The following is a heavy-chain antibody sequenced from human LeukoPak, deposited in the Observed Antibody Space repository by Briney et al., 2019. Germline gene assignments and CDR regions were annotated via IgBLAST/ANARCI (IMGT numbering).Heavy chain of an antibody. J-gene: IGHJ4*02. D-gene: IGHD3-3*01. V-gene: IGHV3-23*01. CDR1: GFTFSSYA. CDR3: AKGNYDFWSGEAYYFDY. CDR2: ISGSGGST. Sequence: GGSLRLSCAASGFTFSSYAMSWVRQAPGKGLEWVSAISGSGGSTYYADSVKGRFTISRDNSKNTLYLQMNSLRAEDTAVYYCAKGNYDFWSGEAYYFDYWGQGTPVTVSS.